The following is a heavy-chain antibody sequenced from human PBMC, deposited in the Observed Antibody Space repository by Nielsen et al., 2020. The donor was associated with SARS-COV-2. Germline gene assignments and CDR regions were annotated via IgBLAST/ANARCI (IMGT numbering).Heavy chain of an antibody. D-gene: IGHD1-26*01. J-gene: IGHJ4*02. Sequence: GESLKISCAASGFTVSSNYMSWVRQAPGKGLEWVSVIYSCGSTYYADSVKGRFAISRDNSKNTLYLQMNSLRAEDTAVYYCARKAVGATNDYFDYWGQGTLVTVSS. V-gene: IGHV3-66*03. CDR2: IYSCGST. CDR3: ARKAVGATNDYFDY. CDR1: GFTVSSNY.